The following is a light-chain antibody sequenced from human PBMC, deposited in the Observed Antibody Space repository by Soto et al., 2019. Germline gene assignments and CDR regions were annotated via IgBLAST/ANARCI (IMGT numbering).Light chain of an antibody. V-gene: IGKV1-13*02. CDR2: DAS. Sequence: AIRMTQSTSSLSASTGDRVTITCRASQGISSALAWYQQKPGKAPKLLIFDASSLESGVPSRFSGSGSGADFTLTISSLQPEDFATYYCQQFNSYPLTFGGGTKVDIK. CDR1: QGISSA. J-gene: IGKJ4*01. CDR3: QQFNSYPLT.